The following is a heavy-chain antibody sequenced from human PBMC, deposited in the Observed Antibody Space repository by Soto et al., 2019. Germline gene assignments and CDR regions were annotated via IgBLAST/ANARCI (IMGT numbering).Heavy chain of an antibody. CDR2: ISRASNVI. J-gene: IGHJ3*01. D-gene: IGHD6-13*01. CDR3: ATRGHLTAARAFDF. Sequence: EVLLVESGGGLVKPGESLRLSCAASGFSFHYYTMNWVRQAPGKGLEWVSAISRASNVIFYADSVEGRFTISRDNAQNLLYLNMNSLSAEDTAIYYCATRGHLTAARAFDFWGQGTVVTFS. V-gene: IGHV3-21*06. CDR1: GFSFHYYT.